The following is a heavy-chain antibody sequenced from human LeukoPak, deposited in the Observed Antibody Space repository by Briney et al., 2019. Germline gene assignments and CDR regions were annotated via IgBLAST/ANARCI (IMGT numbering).Heavy chain of an antibody. CDR3: ARAPYGSGSYPAFDI. CDR1: GFTFSSYS. J-gene: IGHJ3*02. Sequence: GGSLRLSCAASGFTFSSYSMNWVRQAPGKGLEWVSSISSSSSYIYYADSVKGRFTISRDNAKNSLYLQMNSLRAEDTAVYYCARAPYGSGSYPAFDIWGQGTMVTVSS. D-gene: IGHD3-10*01. CDR2: ISSSSSYI. V-gene: IGHV3-21*04.